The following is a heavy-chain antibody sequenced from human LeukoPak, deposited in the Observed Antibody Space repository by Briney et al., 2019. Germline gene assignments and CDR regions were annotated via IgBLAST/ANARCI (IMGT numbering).Heavy chain of an antibody. CDR2: IIPIFGTA. CDR3: ARKEMAGGYFDL. Sequence: SVKVSCKASGGTFSSYAISWVRQAPGQGLEWMGGIIPIFGTANYAQKFQGRVTITADKSTSTAYMELSSLRSEDTAVYYCARKEMAGGYFDLWGRGTLVTVSS. V-gene: IGHV1-69*06. D-gene: IGHD5-24*01. CDR1: GGTFSSYA. J-gene: IGHJ2*01.